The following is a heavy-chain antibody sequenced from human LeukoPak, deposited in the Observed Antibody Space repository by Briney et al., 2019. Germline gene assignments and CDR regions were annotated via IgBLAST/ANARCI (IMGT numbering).Heavy chain of an antibody. CDR2: ISSSSSYI. Sequence: GGSLRLSCAASGFTFSSYSMNWVRQAPGKGLEWVSSISSSSSYIYYADSVKGRFTISRDNAKNSLYLQMNSLRAEDTAVYYCARDRLVVVPAAIELYYYYGMDVWGQGTTVTVSS. CDR3: ARDRLVVVPAAIELYYYYGMDV. J-gene: IGHJ6*02. CDR1: GFTFSSYS. V-gene: IGHV3-21*01. D-gene: IGHD2-2*02.